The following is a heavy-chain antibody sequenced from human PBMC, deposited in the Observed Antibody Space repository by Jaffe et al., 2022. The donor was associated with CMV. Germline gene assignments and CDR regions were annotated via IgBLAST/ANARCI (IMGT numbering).Heavy chain of an antibody. J-gene: IGHJ6*03. D-gene: IGHD6-13*01. CDR1: GFIVSSNY. V-gene: IGHV3-53*02. CDR2: IYSGGNT. Sequence: EVQLVETGGGLIQPGGSLRLSCAASGFIVSSNYMSWVRQAPGKGLEWVSVIYSGGNTYYADSVKGRFTVSRDNSKNTLYLQMNSLRAEDTAVYYCARDGGIAAAAYYYYYMDVWGKGTTVTVSS. CDR3: ARDGGIAAAAYYYYYMDV.